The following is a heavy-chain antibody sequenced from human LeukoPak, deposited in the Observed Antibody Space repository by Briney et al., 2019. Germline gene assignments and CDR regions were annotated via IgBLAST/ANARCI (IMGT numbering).Heavy chain of an antibody. V-gene: IGHV3-48*03. CDR3: ARPNDPYYYDSSGYCYV. CDR1: GFTFSSYE. Sequence: GGSLRLSCAASGFTFSSYEMKWVRQAPGKGLEWVSYTSSSGSTVYYADSVKGRFTISRDNAKNSLYLQMSSLRAEDTAVYFCARPNDPYYYDSSGYCYVWGQGTLVTVSS. CDR2: TSSSGSTV. J-gene: IGHJ4*02. D-gene: IGHD3-22*01.